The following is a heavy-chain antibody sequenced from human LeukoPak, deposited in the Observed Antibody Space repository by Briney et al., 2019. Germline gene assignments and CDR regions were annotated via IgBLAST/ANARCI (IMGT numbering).Heavy chain of an antibody. Sequence: AGGSLRLSCAASGFTFSNNWMNWVRQAPGKGLEWVSYISSSSSSTIYYADSVKGRFIISRDNAKNSLYLQMNSLRAEDTAVYYCARESPGPRYYYGMDVWGQGTTVTVSS. J-gene: IGHJ6*02. V-gene: IGHV3-48*01. CDR3: ARESPGPRYYYGMDV. CDR2: ISSSSSSTI. CDR1: GFTFSNNW.